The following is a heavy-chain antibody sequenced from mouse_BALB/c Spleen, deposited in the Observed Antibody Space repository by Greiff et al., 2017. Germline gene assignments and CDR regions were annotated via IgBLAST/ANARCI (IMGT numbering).Heavy chain of an antibody. V-gene: IGHV5-6*01. CDR1: GFTFSSYG. CDR2: ISTGGSYT. Sequence: EVQRVESGGDLVRPGGSLKLSCAASGFTFSSYGMPWVRQTPDKRLEWVATISTGGSYTYYPDSVKGQVTISGDNAKSTLYLQMSSLKSEDTAIYYCARSTATSWFADWGQGTLVTVSA. J-gene: IGHJ3*01. D-gene: IGHD1-2*01. CDR3: ARSTATSWFAD.